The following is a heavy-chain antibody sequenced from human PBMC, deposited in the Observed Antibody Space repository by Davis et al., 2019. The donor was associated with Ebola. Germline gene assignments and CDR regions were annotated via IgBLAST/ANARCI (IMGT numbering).Heavy chain of an antibody. V-gene: IGHV3-23*01. D-gene: IGHD3-3*01. CDR1: EFIFSSYA. Sequence: GESLKISCATSEFIFSSYAMSWVRQAPGKGLEWASSISGSGGSTYYADSVKGRFTISRDNSKNTLYLQMNSLRAEDTAVYYCAKEDDFWSGYYMSDYWGQGTLVTVSS. CDR2: ISGSGGST. J-gene: IGHJ4*02. CDR3: AKEDDFWSGYYMSDY.